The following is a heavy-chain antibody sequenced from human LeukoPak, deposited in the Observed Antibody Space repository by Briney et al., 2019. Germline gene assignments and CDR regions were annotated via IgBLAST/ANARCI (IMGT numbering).Heavy chain of an antibody. CDR3: EKAIPTVTTRRPGNYYYYYMDV. CDR2: IYYSGST. CDR1: GVSINSSSYY. J-gene: IGHJ6*03. V-gene: IGHV4-39*01. D-gene: IGHD4-17*01. Sequence: SDTLSLTCTVSGVSINSSSYYCRWLRPPPGKALVGIGSIYYSGSTYHHPPLKSRVTISIDTSKNQFSLKLSSVTAADTAVYYCEKAIPTVTTRRPGNYYYYYMDVWGKGTTVTVSS.